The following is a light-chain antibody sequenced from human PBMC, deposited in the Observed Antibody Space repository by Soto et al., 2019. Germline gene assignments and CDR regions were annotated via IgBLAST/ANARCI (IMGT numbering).Light chain of an antibody. CDR3: QQYDNLPLT. Sequence: DIQITHSPSSLSPSAEDRVTITSQASQDISNYLNWYQQKPGKAPKLLTYDASNLETGVPSRFSGSGSGTDFTFTISSLQPEDIATYYCQQYDNLPLTFGGGTKVDI. V-gene: IGKV1-33*01. CDR1: QDISNY. J-gene: IGKJ4*01. CDR2: DAS.